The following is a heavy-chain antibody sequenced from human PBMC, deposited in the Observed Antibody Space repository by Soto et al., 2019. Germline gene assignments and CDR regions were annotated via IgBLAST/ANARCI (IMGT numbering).Heavy chain of an antibody. Sequence: QVQLVESGGGVVQPGRSLRLSCAASGFTFSSYGMHWVRQAPGKGLEWVAVISYDGSNKYYADSVKGRFTISRDNSKNTLYLQMNSLRAEDTAVYYCARARGLAAPLQTFDYWGQGTLVTVSS. D-gene: IGHD2-15*01. CDR2: ISYDGSNK. CDR3: ARARGLAAPLQTFDY. CDR1: GFTFSSYG. J-gene: IGHJ4*02. V-gene: IGHV3-30*03.